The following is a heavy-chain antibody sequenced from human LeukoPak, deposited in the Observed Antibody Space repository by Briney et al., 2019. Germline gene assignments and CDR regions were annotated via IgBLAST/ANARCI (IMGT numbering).Heavy chain of an antibody. V-gene: IGHV3-33*01. CDR3: AGNYGPYYFDY. D-gene: IGHD3-10*01. CDR2: IWYDGSNK. J-gene: IGHJ4*02. CDR1: GFTFSNYG. Sequence: QTGGSLRLSCAASGFTFSNYGMHWVRQAPGKGLEWVAVIWYDGSNKYYADSVKGRFTISRDNSKNTLYLQMNSLRAEDTAVYYCAGNYGPYYFDYWGQGTLVTVSS.